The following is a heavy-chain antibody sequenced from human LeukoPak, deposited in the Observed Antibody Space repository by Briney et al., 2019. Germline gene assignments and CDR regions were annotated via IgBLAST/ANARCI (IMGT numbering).Heavy chain of an antibody. CDR1: GYTFTTYA. D-gene: IGHD4-17*01. V-gene: IGHV1-3*01. CDR2: INAGNGNT. CDR3: ARDPGDYWARGAYFDY. Sequence: ASVKVSCKASGYTFTTYAMHWVRQAPGQRLEWMGWINAGNGNTNYAQKLQGRVTMTTDTSTSTAYMELRSLRSDDTAVYYCARDPGDYWARGAYFDYWGQGTLVTVSS. J-gene: IGHJ4*02.